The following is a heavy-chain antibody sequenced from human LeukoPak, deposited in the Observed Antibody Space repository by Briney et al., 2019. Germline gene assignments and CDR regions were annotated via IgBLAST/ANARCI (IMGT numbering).Heavy chain of an antibody. CDR2: ISGSGGST. V-gene: IGHV3-23*01. J-gene: IGHJ4*02. CDR3: AKGWESSGWYGAKLDY. Sequence: PGGSLRLSCAASGFTFSSYAMSWVRQAPGKGLEWVSAISGSGGSTYYADSVKGRFTISRDNSKNTLYLQMNSLRAEDTAVHYCAKGWESSGWYGAKLDYWGQGGLVTVSS. CDR1: GFTFSSYA. D-gene: IGHD6-19*01.